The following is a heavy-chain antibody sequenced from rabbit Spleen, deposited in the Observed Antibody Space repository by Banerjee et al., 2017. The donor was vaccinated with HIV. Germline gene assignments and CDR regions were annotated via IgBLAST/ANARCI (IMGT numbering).Heavy chain of an antibody. J-gene: IGHJ4*01. CDR3: ARDLVAVIGWNFNL. V-gene: IGHV1S40*01. CDR2: INIVTGKS. Sequence: QSLEESGGDLVQPGASLTLTCKASGVSLHDKDVMCWVRQAPGKGLEWIACINIVTGKSVYASWAKGRFTMSRTSSTTVTLQMTSLTAADTATYFCARDLVAVIGWNFNLWGPGTLVTVS. CDR1: GVSLHDKDV. D-gene: IGHD1-1*01.